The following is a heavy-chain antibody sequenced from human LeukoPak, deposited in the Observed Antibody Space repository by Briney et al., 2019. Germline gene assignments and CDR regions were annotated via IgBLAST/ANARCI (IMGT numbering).Heavy chain of an antibody. J-gene: IGHJ5*02. D-gene: IGHD3-10*01. CDR1: GGTFSSYS. V-gene: IGHV1-69*06. Sequence: SVELSCEASGGTFSSYSISWVRQAPGQGLEWMVEIIPIFGTANYAQKFQGRVTITADKSTSTAYMELSSLRSEDTAVYYCAREKYAGSGSWFDPWGQGTLVTVSS. CDR3: AREKYAGSGSWFDP. CDR2: IIPIFGTA.